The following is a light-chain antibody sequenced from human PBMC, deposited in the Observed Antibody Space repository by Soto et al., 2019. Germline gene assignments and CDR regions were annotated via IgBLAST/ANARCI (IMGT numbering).Light chain of an antibody. V-gene: IGKV3D-20*01. Sequence: EIVLTQSPATLSLSPGERATLSCGASQSVSSSYLAWYQQKPGLAPRLLIYDASSRATGIPDRFSGSGSGTDFTLTITRLEPEDFAVHYCQPYGSSPWTFGQGTKVEIK. J-gene: IGKJ1*01. CDR3: QPYGSSPWT. CDR2: DAS. CDR1: QSVSSSY.